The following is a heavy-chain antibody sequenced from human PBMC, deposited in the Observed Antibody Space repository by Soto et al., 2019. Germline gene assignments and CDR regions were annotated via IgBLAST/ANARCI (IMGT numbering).Heavy chain of an antibody. Sequence: PSETLSLTCTVSGGSISSGSYYWGWVRQPPGKWLEWIGSIYYSGNAYYNPSLKSRVAVSVDTSKNQFSLKVTSVTATDTAVYYCAKEKWELLGYFDYWGQGTLVTVSS. V-gene: IGHV4-39*02. D-gene: IGHD1-26*01. CDR1: GGSISSGSYY. J-gene: IGHJ4*02. CDR3: AKEKWELLGYFDY. CDR2: IYYSGNA.